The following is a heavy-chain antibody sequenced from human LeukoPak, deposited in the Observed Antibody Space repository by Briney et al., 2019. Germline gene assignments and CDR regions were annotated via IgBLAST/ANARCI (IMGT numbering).Heavy chain of an antibody. CDR3: ARQSIMGLRLGELSLGLYYFDY. Sequence: SETLSLTCTVSGGSISSSSYYWGWIRQPPGKGLEWIGSIYYSGSTYYNPSLKSRVTISVDTSKNQFSLKLSSVTAADTAVYYCARQSIMGLRLGELSLGLYYFDYWGQGTLVTVSS. CDR2: IYYSGST. D-gene: IGHD3-16*02. V-gene: IGHV4-39*01. J-gene: IGHJ4*02. CDR1: GGSISSSSYY.